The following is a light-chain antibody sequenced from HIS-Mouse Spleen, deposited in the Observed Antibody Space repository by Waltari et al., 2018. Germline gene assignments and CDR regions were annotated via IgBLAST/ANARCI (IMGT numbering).Light chain of an antibody. J-gene: IGLJ3*02. CDR2: EGS. Sequence: QSALTKPASVSGSPGQSITISCPGTSSDVGRYNLVPWYQQHPGKAPKLMIYEGSKRPSGVSNRFSGSKSGNTASLTISGLQAEDEADYYCCSYAGSSTWVFGGGTKLTVL. CDR3: CSYAGSSTWV. CDR1: SSDVGRYNL. V-gene: IGLV2-23*01.